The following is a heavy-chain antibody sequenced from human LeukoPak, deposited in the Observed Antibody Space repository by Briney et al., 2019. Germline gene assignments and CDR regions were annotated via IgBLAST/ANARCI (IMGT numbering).Heavy chain of an antibody. D-gene: IGHD3-22*01. CDR3: TSPFYYDSSGLDAFDI. V-gene: IGHV3-30*03. CDR2: ISYDGGNK. CDR1: GFTFSSYA. Sequence: GRSLRLSCAASGFTFSSYAMHWVRQAPGKGLEWVAVISYDGGNKYYGDSVKGRFTISRDNSKNTLYLQMNSLRVEDTAVYYCTSPFYYDSSGLDAFDIWGQGTMVTVSS. J-gene: IGHJ3*02.